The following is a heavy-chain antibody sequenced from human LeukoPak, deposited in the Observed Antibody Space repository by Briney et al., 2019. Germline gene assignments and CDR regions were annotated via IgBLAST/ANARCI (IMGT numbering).Heavy chain of an antibody. Sequence: GGSLRLSCAGSGFTFSNYAMSWVRQAPGKGPEWVSAISGGGGNTCYAGSVKGRFTISRDDSKNTLFLQMHSLRAEDTAVYYCAKSPYVGDHGGPSAWGQGTLVTVSS. CDR3: AKSPYVGDHGGPSA. J-gene: IGHJ5*02. CDR1: GFTFSNYA. CDR2: ISGGGGNT. D-gene: IGHD4-23*01. V-gene: IGHV3-23*01.